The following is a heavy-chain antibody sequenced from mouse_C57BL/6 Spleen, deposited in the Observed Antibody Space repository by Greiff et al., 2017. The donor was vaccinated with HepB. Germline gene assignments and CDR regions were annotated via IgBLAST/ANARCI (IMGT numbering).Heavy chain of an antibody. D-gene: IGHD1-1*01. V-gene: IGHV5-4*03. Sequence: DVRLVESGGGLVKPGGSLKLSCAASGFTFSSYAMSWVRQTPEKRLEWVATISDGGSYTYYPDNVKGRFTISRDNAKNNLYLQMSHLKSEDTAMYYCARWDTTVVDYAMDYWGQGTSVTVSS. J-gene: IGHJ4*01. CDR1: GFTFSSYA. CDR3: ARWDTTVVDYAMDY. CDR2: ISDGGSYT.